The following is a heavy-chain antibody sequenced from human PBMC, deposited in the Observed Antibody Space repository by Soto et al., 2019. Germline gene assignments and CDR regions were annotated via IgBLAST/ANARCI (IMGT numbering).Heavy chain of an antibody. CDR3: ARAWLSRYFDWLPPPYYGMDV. V-gene: IGHV4-30-4*01. D-gene: IGHD3-9*01. J-gene: IGHJ6*02. CDR2: IYYSGST. Sequence: QVQLQESGPGLVKPSQTLSLTCTVSGGSISSGDYYWSWIRQPPGKGLEWIGYIYYSGSTYYNPSLQSRVTISVDTSKNQFSLKLSSVTAADTAVYYCARAWLSRYFDWLPPPYYGMDVWGQGTTVTVSS. CDR1: GGSISSGDYY.